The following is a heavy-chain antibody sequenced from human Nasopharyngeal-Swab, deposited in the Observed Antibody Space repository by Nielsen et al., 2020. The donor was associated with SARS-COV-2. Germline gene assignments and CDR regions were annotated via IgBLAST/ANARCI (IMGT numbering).Heavy chain of an antibody. D-gene: IGHD1-26*01. J-gene: IGHJ4*02. Sequence: GGSLRLSCAASGFTFSSYAMHWVRQAPGKGLEWVAVISYDGSNKYYADSVKGRFTISKDNSKNTLYLQMNSLGAEDTAVYYCARPYSGSYWSYFDYWGQGTLVTVSS. CDR1: GFTFSSYA. CDR3: ARPYSGSYWSYFDY. CDR2: ISYDGSNK. V-gene: IGHV3-30-3*01.